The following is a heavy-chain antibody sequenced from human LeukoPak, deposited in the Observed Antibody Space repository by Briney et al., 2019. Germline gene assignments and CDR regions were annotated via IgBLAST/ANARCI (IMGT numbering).Heavy chain of an antibody. Sequence: GGSLRLSCAASGFTFSSYGMSWVRQAPGKGLEWVSAISGSGGSTYYADSVKGRFTISRDNSKNTLYLQMNSLRAEDTAVYYCAKDRVYYDSSGYYWGYFDYWGQGTLVTVSS. CDR3: AKDRVYYDSSGYYWGYFDY. D-gene: IGHD3-22*01. CDR1: GFTFSSYG. V-gene: IGHV3-23*01. CDR2: ISGSGGST. J-gene: IGHJ4*02.